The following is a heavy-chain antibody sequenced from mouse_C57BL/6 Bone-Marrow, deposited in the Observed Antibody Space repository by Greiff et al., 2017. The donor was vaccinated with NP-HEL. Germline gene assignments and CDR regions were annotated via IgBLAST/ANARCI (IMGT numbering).Heavy chain of an antibody. J-gene: IGHJ4*01. CDR1: GYTFTDYN. CDR2: INPNNGGT. V-gene: IGHV1-18*01. Sequence: EVQVVESGPELVKPGASVKIPCKASGYTFTDYNMDWVKQSHGKSLEWIGDINPNNGGTIYNQKFKGKATLTVDKSSSTAYMELRSLTSEDTAVYYCARSFDYDEGDAMDYWGQGTSVTVSS. D-gene: IGHD2-4*01. CDR3: ARSFDYDEGDAMDY.